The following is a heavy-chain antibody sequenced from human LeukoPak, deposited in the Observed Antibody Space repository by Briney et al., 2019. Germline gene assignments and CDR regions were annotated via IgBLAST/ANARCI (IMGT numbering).Heavy chain of an antibody. V-gene: IGHV4-38-2*02. J-gene: IGHJ5*02. Sequence: SETLSLTCTVSGYSISSGYYWGWIRQPPGKGLEWIGSIYHSGSTYYNPSLKSRVTISVDTSKNQFSLKLSSVTAADTAVYYCARHSGYCSSTSCYGIGWFDPWGQGTLVTVSS. CDR2: IYHSGST. D-gene: IGHD2-2*01. CDR1: GYSISSGYY. CDR3: ARHSGYCSSTSCYGIGWFDP.